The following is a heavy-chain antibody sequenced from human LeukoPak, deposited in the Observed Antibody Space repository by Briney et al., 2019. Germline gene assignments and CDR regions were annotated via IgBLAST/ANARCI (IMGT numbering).Heavy chain of an antibody. D-gene: IGHD3-10*01. CDR2: INHSGST. J-gene: IGHJ4*02. V-gene: IGHV4-34*01. Sequence: PSETLSLTCAVYGGSFSGYYWSWIRQPPGKGLEWIGEINHSGSTNYNPPLKSRVTISVDTSKNQFSLKLSSVTAADTAVYYCATLGDTMVRGVNYWGQGTLVTVSS. CDR3: ATLGDTMVRGVNY. CDR1: GGSFSGYY.